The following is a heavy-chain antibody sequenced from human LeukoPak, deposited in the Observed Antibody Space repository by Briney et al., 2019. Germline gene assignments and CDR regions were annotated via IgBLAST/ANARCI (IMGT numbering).Heavy chain of an antibody. V-gene: IGHV3-23*01. CDR1: GFTFSSYA. D-gene: IGHD6-19*01. CDR3: AKDRGRSGYDAFDI. Sequence: GGSLRLSCAASGFTFSSYAMSWVRQAPGKGLEWVSAISGSGGSTYYADSVKGRFTISRDNAKNSLYLQMNSLRAEDTALYYCAKDRGRSGYDAFDIWGQGTMVTVSS. CDR2: ISGSGGST. J-gene: IGHJ3*02.